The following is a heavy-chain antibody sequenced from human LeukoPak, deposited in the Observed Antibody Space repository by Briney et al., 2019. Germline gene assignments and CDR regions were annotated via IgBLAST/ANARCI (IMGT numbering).Heavy chain of an antibody. CDR1: GFTFSSYA. CDR2: ISYDGSNK. CDR3: AKVRTPKRIAVADDY. V-gene: IGHV3-30*18. J-gene: IGHJ4*02. Sequence: GGSLRLSCAPSGFTFSSYAMHWVRQAPGKGLEWVAVISYDGSNKYYADSVKGRFTISRDNSKNTLYLQMNSLRAEDTAVYYCAKVRTPKRIAVADDYWGQGTLVTVSS. D-gene: IGHD6-19*01.